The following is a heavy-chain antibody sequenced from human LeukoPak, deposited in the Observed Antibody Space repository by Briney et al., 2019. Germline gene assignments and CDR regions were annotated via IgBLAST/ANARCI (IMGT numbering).Heavy chain of an antibody. Sequence: GGSLRLSCAASGFTFSSYAMSWVRQAPGKGLEWVSAISGSGGSTYYADSVKGRFTISRDNSKNTLYLQMNSLRAEDTAIYYCARAVSGRFDYWGQGTLVTVPS. CDR3: ARAVSGRFDY. J-gene: IGHJ4*02. CDR2: ISGSGGST. D-gene: IGHD6-19*01. V-gene: IGHV3-23*01. CDR1: GFTFSSYA.